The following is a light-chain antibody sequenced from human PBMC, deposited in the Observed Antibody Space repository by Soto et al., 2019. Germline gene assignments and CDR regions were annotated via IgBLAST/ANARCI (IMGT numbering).Light chain of an antibody. Sequence: EIVLTQSPGTLSLSPGERATLSCRASQSVSSSYLAWYQQKPGQAPRLLIYVAASRATGIPDRFSGSGSGTAFSTPTSSLEHADFAVYYCQQYCSSPQWTFGQGTKLEIK. CDR2: VAA. J-gene: IGKJ1*01. CDR1: QSVSSSY. V-gene: IGKV3-20*01. CDR3: QQYCSSPQWT.